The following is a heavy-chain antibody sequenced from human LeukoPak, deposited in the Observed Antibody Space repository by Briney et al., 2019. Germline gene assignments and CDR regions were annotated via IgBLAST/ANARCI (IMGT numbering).Heavy chain of an antibody. CDR3: ANIPYVWGSYMTDAFDI. CDR2: IYTSGST. J-gene: IGHJ3*02. Sequence: SETLSLTCTVSGGSISSGSYYWSWIRQPAGKGLEWIGRIYTSGSTNYNPSLKSRVTISVDTSKNQFSLKLSSVTAADTAVYYCANIPYVWGSYMTDAFDIWGQGTMVTVSS. V-gene: IGHV4-61*02. D-gene: IGHD3-16*01. CDR1: GGSISSGSYY.